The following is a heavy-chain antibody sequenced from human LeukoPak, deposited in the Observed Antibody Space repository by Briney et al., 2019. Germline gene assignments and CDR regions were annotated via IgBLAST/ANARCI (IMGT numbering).Heavy chain of an antibody. CDR3: ASRKLGNDY. Sequence: SETLPLTCIVSGGSISNYYWSWIRQTPGKRLEWIGQVYYSGSTYYNPSLKSRVSISVDTSKSQFSLKVSSVTAADTAVYYCASRKLGNDYWGQGTLVTVSS. CDR2: VYYSGST. J-gene: IGHJ4*02. V-gene: IGHV4-59*01. D-gene: IGHD7-27*01. CDR1: GGSISNYY.